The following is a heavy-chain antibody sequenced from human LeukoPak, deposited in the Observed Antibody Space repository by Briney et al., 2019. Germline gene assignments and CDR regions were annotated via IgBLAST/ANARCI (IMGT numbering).Heavy chain of an antibody. J-gene: IGHJ6*04. CDR1: GYSFTSYW. Sequence: GESLKISCKGSGYSFTSYWISWVRQMPGKGLEWMGRIDPSDSYTNYSPSFQGHVTISADKSISTAYPQWSSLKASDAAMYYCARHDILTGLPRYYYGMDVWGKGTTVTVSS. CDR2: IDPSDSYT. CDR3: ARHDILTGLPRYYYGMDV. V-gene: IGHV5-10-1*01. D-gene: IGHD3-9*01.